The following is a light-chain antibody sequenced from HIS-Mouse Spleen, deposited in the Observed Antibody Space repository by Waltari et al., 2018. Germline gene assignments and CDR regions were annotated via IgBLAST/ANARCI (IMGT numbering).Light chain of an antibody. CDR2: EDS. CDR3: YSTDSSGNHRV. V-gene: IGLV3-10*01. J-gene: IGLJ2*01. CDR1: ALPKKY. Sequence: SYELTQPPSVSVSPGQTARITCSGDALPKKYAYWYQKKSGQAPVLGLYEDSKRPSGIPERFSGSSSGTMATLTISGAHVEDEADYYCYSTDSSGNHRVFGGGTKLTVL.